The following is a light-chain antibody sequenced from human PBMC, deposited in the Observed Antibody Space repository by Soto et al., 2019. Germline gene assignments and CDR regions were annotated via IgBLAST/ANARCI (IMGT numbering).Light chain of an antibody. Sequence: EILLTQSPGTLSLSPGERATLSCRASQTISGNYLAWYQQKPGQAPRLLIYGASNRATGIPERFTGSGSGTDFPLTISRLETQESAMYYCQQYVISVTFGQGTRLEIK. V-gene: IGKV3-20*01. CDR1: QTISGNY. CDR2: GAS. CDR3: QQYVISVT. J-gene: IGKJ5*01.